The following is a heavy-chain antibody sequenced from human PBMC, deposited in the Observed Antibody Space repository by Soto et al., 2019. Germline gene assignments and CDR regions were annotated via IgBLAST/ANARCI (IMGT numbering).Heavy chain of an antibody. V-gene: IGHV4-34*01. CDR1: GGSFSGYY. CDR2: INHSGST. Sequence: SETLSLTCAVYGGSFSGYYWSWIRQPPGKGLEWIGEINHSGSTNYNPSLKSRVTISVDTSKNQFSLKLSSVTAADTAVYYCARGFHFYYYYGMDVWGQGTTVTVSS. D-gene: IGHD3-3*02. CDR3: ARGFHFYYYYGMDV. J-gene: IGHJ6*02.